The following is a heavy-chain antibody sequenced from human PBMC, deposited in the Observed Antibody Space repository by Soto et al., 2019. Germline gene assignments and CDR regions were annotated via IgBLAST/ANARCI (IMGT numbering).Heavy chain of an antibody. J-gene: IGHJ6*02. CDR3: AREGQRGYCSGGSCAQKHGMDV. D-gene: IGHD2-15*01. Sequence: SETLSLTCTVSGGSISSGGYYWSWIRQHPGKGLEWIGYIYYSGSTYYNPSLKSRVTISVDTSKNQFSLKLSSVTAADTAVYYCAREGQRGYCSGGSCAQKHGMDVWGQGTTVTVSS. CDR1: GGSISSGGYY. V-gene: IGHV4-31*03. CDR2: IYYSGST.